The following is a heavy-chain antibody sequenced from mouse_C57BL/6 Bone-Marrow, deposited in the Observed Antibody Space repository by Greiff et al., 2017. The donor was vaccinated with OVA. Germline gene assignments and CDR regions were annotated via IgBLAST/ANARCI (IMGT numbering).Heavy chain of an antibody. V-gene: IGHV1-81*01. CDR3: HQYYYSNYD. CDR2: IYPRNGNT. CDR1: GYTFTSYG. J-gene: IGHJ3*01. D-gene: IGHD2-5*01. Sequence: VQLQQSGAELARPGASVKLSCKASGYTFTSYGISWVKQRTGQGLEWIGEIYPRNGNTYYNEKFKGKATLTADKSSSTAYMELRSLTSEDSAVYFCHQYYYSNYDWGQGTLVTVSA.